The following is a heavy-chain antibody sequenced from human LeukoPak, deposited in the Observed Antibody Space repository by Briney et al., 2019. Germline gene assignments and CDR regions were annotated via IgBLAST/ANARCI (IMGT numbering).Heavy chain of an antibody. D-gene: IGHD5-12*01. Sequence: GGSLRLSCAASGFTFSSYSMNWVRQAPGKGLEWVSSISSSSSYIYYADSVKGRFTISRDNAKSSLYLQMNSLRAEDTAVYYCARDGNSGYRYWGQGTLVTVSS. V-gene: IGHV3-21*01. CDR3: ARDGNSGYRY. J-gene: IGHJ4*02. CDR2: ISSSSSYI. CDR1: GFTFSSYS.